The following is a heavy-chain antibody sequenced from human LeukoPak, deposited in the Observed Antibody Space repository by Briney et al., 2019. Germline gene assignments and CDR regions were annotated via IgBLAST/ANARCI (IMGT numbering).Heavy chain of an antibody. D-gene: IGHD6-13*01. CDR2: IIPIFGTA. CDR1: GGTFSSYA. CDR3: ASSYSSSWYRPLDY. Sequence: VASVKVSCKASGGTFSSYAISWVRQAPGQGLEWMGGIIPIFGTANYAQKFQGRVTITADESTGTAHMELSSLRSEDTAVYYCASSYSSSWYRPLDYWGQGTLVTVSS. J-gene: IGHJ4*02. V-gene: IGHV1-69*13.